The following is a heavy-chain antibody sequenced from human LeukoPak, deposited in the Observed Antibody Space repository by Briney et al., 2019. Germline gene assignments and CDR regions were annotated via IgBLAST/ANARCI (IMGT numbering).Heavy chain of an antibody. Sequence: GGSLRLSCTASGFTYRNYWMSWVRQAPGKELEWVANIKGDGTEKYYVDSVKGRFTISRDNAKSSLFLQMNSLRPEDTAVYYCARDTTYSNYCSDHWGQGTLVTVSS. CDR1: GFTYRNYW. CDR3: ARDTTYSNYCSDH. V-gene: IGHV3-7*01. CDR2: IKGDGTEK. D-gene: IGHD4-11*01. J-gene: IGHJ4*02.